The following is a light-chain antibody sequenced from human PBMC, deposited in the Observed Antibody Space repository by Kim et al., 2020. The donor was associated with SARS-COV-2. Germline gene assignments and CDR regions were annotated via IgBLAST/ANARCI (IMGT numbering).Light chain of an antibody. V-gene: IGLV1-40*01. Sequence: RGTISCTGSSSNIGAGTDVHWYQHLPGTAPKVLMYGNNNRPSGVPDRFSGSRSGTSASLAITGLQADDEADYYCQSYDNSLSSWVFGGGTQLTVL. CDR3: QSYDNSLSSWV. J-gene: IGLJ3*02. CDR2: GNN. CDR1: SSNIGAGTD.